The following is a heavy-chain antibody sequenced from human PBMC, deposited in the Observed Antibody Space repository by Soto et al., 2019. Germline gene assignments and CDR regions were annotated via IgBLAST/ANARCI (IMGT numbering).Heavy chain of an antibody. J-gene: IGHJ4*02. D-gene: IGHD5-18*01. CDR1: GFTFSNYA. CDR2: ISYDGSNK. Sequence: GGSLRLSCAASGFTFSNYAMHWVRQAPGKGLEWVAVISYDGSNKYYAGSVKGRFTISRDNSKNTLYLQMNSLRAEDTAVYYCARDLGPTGYSYAEYWGQGTLVTVSP. CDR3: ARDLGPTGYSYAEY. V-gene: IGHV3-30-3*01.